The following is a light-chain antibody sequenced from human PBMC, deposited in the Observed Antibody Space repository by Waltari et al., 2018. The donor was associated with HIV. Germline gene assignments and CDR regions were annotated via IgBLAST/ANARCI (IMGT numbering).Light chain of an antibody. V-gene: IGKV4-1*01. J-gene: IGKJ1*01. CDR2: WAS. CDR3: QQYYSPPPT. CDR1: HSVFYTPNAKNY. Sequence: DVVMTQSPDALAVSLGERATINCKATHSVFYTPNAKNYIAWYQQRPGQAPKLLIYWASTREFGVSARFSGSGSGTNFTLTITSLQAEDGAVYDCQQYYSPPPTFGQGTKVEIK.